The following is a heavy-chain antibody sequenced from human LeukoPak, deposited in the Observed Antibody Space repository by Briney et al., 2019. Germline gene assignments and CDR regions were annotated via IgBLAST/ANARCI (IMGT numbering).Heavy chain of an antibody. CDR1: GYTFTSYD. J-gene: IGHJ4*02. Sequence: ASVKVSCKASGYTFTSYDINWVRQATGQGLEWMGWMNPNSGNTGYAQKFQGRVTMTRNTSISTAYMELSSLRSEDTAVYYCARASGEWRWLRLRAPDYCGQGTLVTVSS. D-gene: IGHD5-24*01. CDR3: ARASGEWRWLRLRAPDY. V-gene: IGHV1-8*01. CDR2: MNPNSGNT.